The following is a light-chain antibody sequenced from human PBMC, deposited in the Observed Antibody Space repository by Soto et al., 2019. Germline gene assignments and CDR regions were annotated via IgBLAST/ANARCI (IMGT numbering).Light chain of an antibody. J-gene: IGLJ1*01. V-gene: IGLV2-14*01. CDR2: EVR. CDR3: CSRASMITYV. Sequence: QSVLSQPASVSGSPGQSITISCTGTSSDIGGYNYVSWYQQHPGEAPKLIIYEVRNRPSGVSNRFSGSKSGNTASLTISGLQADDEADYYCCSRASMITYVFGSGTQLTVL. CDR1: SSDIGGYNY.